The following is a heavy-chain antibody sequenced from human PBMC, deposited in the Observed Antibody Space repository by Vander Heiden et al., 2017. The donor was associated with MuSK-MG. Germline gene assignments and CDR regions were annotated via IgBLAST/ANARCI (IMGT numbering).Heavy chain of an antibody. D-gene: IGHD3-22*01. J-gene: IGHJ4*02. CDR2: INPNSGGT. CDR1: GYTFTGYY. CDR3: ARGLYYDSSGYYYLIGY. Sequence: QVQLVQSGAEVKKPGASVKVSCKASGYTFTGYYMHWFRQAPGQGLEWMGWINPNSGGTNYAQKFQGRVTMTRDTSISTAYMELSRLRSDDTAVYYCARGLYYDSSGYYYLIGYWGQGTLVTVSS. V-gene: IGHV1-2*02.